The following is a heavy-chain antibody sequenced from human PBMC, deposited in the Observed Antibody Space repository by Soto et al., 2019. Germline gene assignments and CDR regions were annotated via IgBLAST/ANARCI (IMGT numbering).Heavy chain of an antibody. CDR2: IYHSGST. CDR3: ARCYGSGSSYYYYYGMDV. J-gene: IGHJ6*02. CDR1: GGSISSSNW. Sequence: FLTCAVSGGSISSSNWWSWVRQPPGKGLEWIGEIYHSGSTNYNPSLKSRVTISVDKSKNQFSLKLSSVTAADTAVYYCARCYGSGSSYYYYYGMDVWGQGTTVTVSS. D-gene: IGHD3-10*01. V-gene: IGHV4-4*02.